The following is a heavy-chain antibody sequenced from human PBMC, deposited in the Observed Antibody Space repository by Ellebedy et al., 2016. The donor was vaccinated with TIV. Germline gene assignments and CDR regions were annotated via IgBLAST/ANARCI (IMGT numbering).Heavy chain of an antibody. Sequence: PGGSLRLSCAVSGFTFSDHYMDWVRLAPGKGPEWVGRSRNKDKSYTTDYAASVTGRFTISRDDSKNSLYLQMNSLKTEDTAIYYCARDTTSDYWGQGALVTVSS. D-gene: IGHD1-1*01. V-gene: IGHV3-72*01. CDR2: SRNKDKSYTT. CDR1: GFTFSDHY. J-gene: IGHJ4*02. CDR3: ARDTTSDY.